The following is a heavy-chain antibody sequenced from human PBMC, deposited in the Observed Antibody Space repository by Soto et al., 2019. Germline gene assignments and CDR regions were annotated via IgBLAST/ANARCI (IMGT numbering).Heavy chain of an antibody. Sequence: SETLSLTCAVSGGSISSSNWWSWVRQPPGKGLEWIGEIYHSGSTNYNPSLKSRVTISVDTSKNQFSLKLSSVTAADTAVYYCARGRKLWFGESYYFDYWGQGTLVTVSS. D-gene: IGHD3-10*01. V-gene: IGHV4-4*02. CDR1: GGSISSSNW. CDR3: ARGRKLWFGESYYFDY. CDR2: IYHSGST. J-gene: IGHJ4*02.